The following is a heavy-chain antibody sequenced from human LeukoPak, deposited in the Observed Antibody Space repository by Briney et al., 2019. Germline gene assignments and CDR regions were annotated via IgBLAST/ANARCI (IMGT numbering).Heavy chain of an antibody. D-gene: IGHD2-15*01. CDR3: ARAPVVVLARAFDI. CDR1: GGSISSGGYY. Sequence: SETLSLTCTVSGGSISSGGYYWSWVRQHPGTGLEWIGYIYYSGSTYYNPSLKSRVTISVDTSKNQFSLKLSSVTAADTAVYYCARAPVVVLARAFDIWGQGTTVTVS. J-gene: IGHJ3*02. V-gene: IGHV4-31*03. CDR2: IYYSGST.